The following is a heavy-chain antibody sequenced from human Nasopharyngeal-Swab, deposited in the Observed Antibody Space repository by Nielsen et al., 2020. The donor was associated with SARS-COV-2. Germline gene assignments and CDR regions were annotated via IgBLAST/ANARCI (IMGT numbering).Heavy chain of an antibody. CDR2: INPNSGGT. Sequence: ASVKVSCKASGYTFTGYYMHWVRQAPGQGFEWMGRINPNSGGTNYAQKFQGRVTMTRDTSISTAYMELSRLRSDDTAVYYCARDLGYIRYCSGGSCYQDYWGQGTLVTVSS. D-gene: IGHD2-15*01. J-gene: IGHJ4*02. CDR1: GYTFTGYY. V-gene: IGHV1-2*06. CDR3: ARDLGYIRYCSGGSCYQDY.